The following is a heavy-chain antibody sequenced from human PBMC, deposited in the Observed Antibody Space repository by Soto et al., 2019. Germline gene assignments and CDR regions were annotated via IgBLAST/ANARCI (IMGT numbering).Heavy chain of an antibody. Sequence: QVQLVQSGVEVREPGASVKVSCKAVRYIFTNYGVSWVRQAPGQGLEWMGWITTYNGNTEYAQKFQGRVTMTTDASTSKAYMELGSLRSDDTDIYYCARALTGYGMDVWGQGTTVTVSS. CDR1: RYIFTNYG. J-gene: IGHJ6*02. CDR2: ITTYNGNT. V-gene: IGHV1-18*01. CDR3: ARALTGYGMDV.